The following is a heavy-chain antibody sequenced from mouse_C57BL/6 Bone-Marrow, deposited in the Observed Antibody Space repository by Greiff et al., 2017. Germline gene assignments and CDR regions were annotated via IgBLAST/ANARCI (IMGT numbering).Heavy chain of an antibody. J-gene: IGHJ3*01. V-gene: IGHV1-63*01. CDR1: GYTFTNYW. CDR2: IYPGGGYT. CDR3: ARDGYYAGLAY. D-gene: IGHD2-3*01. Sequence: QVQLQQSGAELVRPGTSVKMSCKASGYTFTNYWIGWAKQRPGHGLEWIGDIYPGGGYTNYNEKFKGKATLTADKSSSTAYMQFSSLTSEDSAIYYCARDGYYAGLAYWGQGTLVTVSS.